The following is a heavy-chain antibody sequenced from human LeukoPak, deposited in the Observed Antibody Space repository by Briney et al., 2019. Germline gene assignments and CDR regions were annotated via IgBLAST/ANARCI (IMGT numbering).Heavy chain of an antibody. V-gene: IGHV3-7*01. Sequence: PGGSLRLSCAASGFIFSSMWMTWVRQAPGKGLEWVANINGDGSDTYYVDSVKGRFTTSRDNAKNSVDLQMSSLRVEDTAVYYCANNLVSAAGDHWGQGTLVSVSS. CDR2: INGDGSDT. J-gene: IGHJ4*02. D-gene: IGHD6-25*01. CDR1: GFIFSSMW. CDR3: ANNLVSAAGDH.